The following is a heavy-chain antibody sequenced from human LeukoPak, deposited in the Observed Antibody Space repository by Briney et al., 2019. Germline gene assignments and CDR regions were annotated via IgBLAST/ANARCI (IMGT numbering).Heavy chain of an antibody. CDR2: IHYTGST. J-gene: IGHJ4*02. CDR3: ARHSSSWYPDY. V-gene: IGHV4-59*08. CDR1: GGSIRGYY. Sequence: SETLSLACTVSGGSIRGYYWSWIRQPPGKGLEWIGYIHYTGSTNYNPSLKSRVTISVDTSKNQFSLQLSSATATDTAVYFCARHSSSWYPDYWGQGTLVAVSS. D-gene: IGHD6-13*01.